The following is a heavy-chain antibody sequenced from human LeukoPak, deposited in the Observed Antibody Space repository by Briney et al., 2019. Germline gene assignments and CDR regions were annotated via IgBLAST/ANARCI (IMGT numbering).Heavy chain of an antibody. D-gene: IGHD7-27*01. J-gene: IGHJ4*02. CDR1: GFSSSTHW. CDR3: ARDSGDRPQAVGYFFDY. V-gene: IGHV3-7*01. CDR2: IKQDETET. Sequence: GGSLRLSCVASGFSSSTHWMGWVSQAPGVGREWVANIKQDETETYYADDVRGGFTITRENGKNSLYLEMDNVRGGGREVYYCARDSGDRPQAVGYFFDYYGRGSLVTVSS.